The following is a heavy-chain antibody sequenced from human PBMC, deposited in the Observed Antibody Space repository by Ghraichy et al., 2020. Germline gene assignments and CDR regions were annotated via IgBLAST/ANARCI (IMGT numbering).Heavy chain of an antibody. D-gene: IGHD2-2*01. J-gene: IGHJ3*02. CDR2: INHSGST. V-gene: IGHV4-34*01. CDR1: GGSFSGYY. CDR3: ARVFVVPAATDAFDI. Sequence: SETLSLTCAVYGGSFSGYYWSWIRQPPGKGLEWIGEINHSGSTNYNPSLKSRVTISVDTSKNQFSLKLSSVTAADTAVYYCARVFVVPAATDAFDIWGQGTMVTVSS.